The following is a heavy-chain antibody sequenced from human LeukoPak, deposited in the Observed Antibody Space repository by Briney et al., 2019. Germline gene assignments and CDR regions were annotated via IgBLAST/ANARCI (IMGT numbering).Heavy chain of an antibody. CDR1: GGSISSYY. V-gene: IGHV4-59*08. CDR2: IYYSGST. J-gene: IGHJ3*02. CDR3: ARALHDYGDSDAFDI. D-gene: IGHD4-17*01. Sequence: SETLSLTCTVSGGSISSYYWSWIRQPPGKGLEWIGYIYYSGSTNYNPSLKSRVTISVDTSKNQFSLKLSSVTAADTAVYYCARALHDYGDSDAFDIWGQGTKVTVSS.